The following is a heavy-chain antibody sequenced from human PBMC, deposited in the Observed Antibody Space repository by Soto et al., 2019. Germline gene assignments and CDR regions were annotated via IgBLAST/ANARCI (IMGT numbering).Heavy chain of an antibody. CDR3: ASRGTNRYYNEGIDCVAP. V-gene: IGHV4-4*02. J-gene: IGHJ5*02. CDR1: CCSISSSNW. Sequence: SETLSHTNAVSCCSISSSNWWSLGRQPPGKGLEWIGEIYHSGSTNYNPSLKSRVTISVDKSKNQFSLKLSSVTAADTAVYYCASRGTNRYYNEGIDCVAPWGQGTLVPVS. D-gene: IGHD3-10*01. CDR2: IYHSGST.